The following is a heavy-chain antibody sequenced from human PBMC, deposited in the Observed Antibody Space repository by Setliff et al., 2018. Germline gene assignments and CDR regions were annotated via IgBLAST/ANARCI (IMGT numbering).Heavy chain of an antibody. V-gene: IGHV4-39*01. CDR3: ARTGTYRYFDY. Sequence: SETLSLTCTVPGGSISSISYYWGWIRQPPGKGLEWIGTVYDSGTTYYNASLKSRLTISVDTSKNQFSLKLRSVTAADTAVYYCARTGTYRYFDYWGQGTVVTVSS. J-gene: IGHJ4*02. CDR1: GGSISSISYY. CDR2: VYDSGTT. D-gene: IGHD1-1*01.